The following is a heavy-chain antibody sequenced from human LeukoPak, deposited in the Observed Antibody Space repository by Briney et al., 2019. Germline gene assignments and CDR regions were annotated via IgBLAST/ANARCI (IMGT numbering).Heavy chain of an antibody. V-gene: IGHV4-59*01. CDR2: IYYSGST. CDR3: AGRRGHYYDSSGYYFRGAFDI. Sequence: PSETLSLTCTVSGGSISSYYWSWIRQPPGKGLEWIGYIYYSGSTNYNPSLKSRVTISVDTSRDQFSLKLSSVIAADTAVYYCAGRRGHYYDSSGYYFRGAFDIWGQGTMVTVSS. D-gene: IGHD3-22*01. CDR1: GGSISSYY. J-gene: IGHJ3*02.